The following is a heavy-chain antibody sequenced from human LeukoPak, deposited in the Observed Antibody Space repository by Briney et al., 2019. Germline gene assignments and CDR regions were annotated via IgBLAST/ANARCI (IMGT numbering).Heavy chain of an antibody. CDR1: DGSTTGTRYY. Sequence: SETLSLTCTVSDGSTTGTRYYWGWFRQTPGKGPEWIGNINYRGAVYYNPSLRSRATISLDTSKNQFPLRLTSVTAADTAVYFCARVTKYDNSRNNYYMDVWGKGTTVTVSS. J-gene: IGHJ6*03. V-gene: IGHV4-39*06. D-gene: IGHD4-17*01. CDR2: INYRGAV. CDR3: ARVTKYDNSRNNYYMDV.